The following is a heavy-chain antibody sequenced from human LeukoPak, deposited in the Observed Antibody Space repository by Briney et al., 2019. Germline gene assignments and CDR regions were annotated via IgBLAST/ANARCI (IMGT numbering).Heavy chain of an antibody. V-gene: IGHV1-69*13. D-gene: IGHD2-2*01. Sequence: ASVKVSCKASGGTFSSYAISWVRQAPGQGLEWMGGIIPIFGTTNYAQKFQGRVTITADESTSTAYMELSSLRSEDTAVYHCARVGCSSTSCYLGVASSYYYYGMDVWGQGTTVTVSS. CDR1: GGTFSSYA. J-gene: IGHJ6*02. CDR2: IIPIFGTT. CDR3: ARVGCSSTSCYLGVASSYYYYGMDV.